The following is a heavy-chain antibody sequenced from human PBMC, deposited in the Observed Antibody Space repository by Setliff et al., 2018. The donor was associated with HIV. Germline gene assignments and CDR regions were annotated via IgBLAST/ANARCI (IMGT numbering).Heavy chain of an antibody. J-gene: IGHJ4*02. Sequence: ASVKVSCKASGYSFASYGITWVRQAPGQGLEWMGWISTYNGNTNYAQKFQGRVTMTRDTSISTAYMELSRLRSDDTAVYYCARDGEPYSSLDYWGQGTLVTVSS. CDR1: GYSFASYG. CDR2: ISTYNGNT. D-gene: IGHD6-19*01. CDR3: ARDGEPYSSLDY. V-gene: IGHV1-18*01.